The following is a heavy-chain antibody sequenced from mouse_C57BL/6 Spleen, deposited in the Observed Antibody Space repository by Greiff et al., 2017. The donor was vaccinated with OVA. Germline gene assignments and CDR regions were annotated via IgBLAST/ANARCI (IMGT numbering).Heavy chain of an antibody. Sequence: VQLQQSGAELVRPGASVKLSCKASGYTFTSYGISWVKQRTGQGLEWIGEIYPRSGNTYYNEKFKGKATLTADKSSSTAYMELRSLTSEDSAVYFCTRSTVVEGGNYFDYWGQGTTLTVSS. CDR3: TRSTVVEGGNYFDY. CDR2: IYPRSGNT. V-gene: IGHV1-81*01. D-gene: IGHD1-1*01. CDR1: GYTFTSYG. J-gene: IGHJ2*01.